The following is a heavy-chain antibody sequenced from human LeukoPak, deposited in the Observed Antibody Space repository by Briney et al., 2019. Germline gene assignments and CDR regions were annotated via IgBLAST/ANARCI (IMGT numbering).Heavy chain of an antibody. V-gene: IGHV3-53*01. D-gene: IGHD3-3*01. J-gene: IGHJ5*02. CDR3: AREPWSGYYLGS. Sequence: GGSLRLSCAASGFTVSRNYMSWVRQAPGKGLEWVSVIYSGGSTYYADSVKGRFTISRDNSKNTLYLQMNSLRAEDTAVYYCAREPWSGYYLGSWGQGTLVTVSS. CDR1: GFTVSRNY. CDR2: IYSGGST.